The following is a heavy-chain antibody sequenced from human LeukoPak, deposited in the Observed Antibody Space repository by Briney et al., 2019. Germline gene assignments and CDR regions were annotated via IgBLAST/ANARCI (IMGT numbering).Heavy chain of an antibody. CDR1: GGSISTYY. J-gene: IGHJ5*02. CDR3: AKGFLEWLPPYANWFDP. CDR2: IYYSGST. Sequence: SETLSLTCTVSGGSISTYYWSWIRQPPGKGLEWIGYIYYSGSTNYNPSLKSRVTISEDTSKNQFSLKLSSVTAADTAVYYCAKGFLEWLPPYANWFDPWGQGTLVTVSS. D-gene: IGHD3-3*01. V-gene: IGHV4-59*01.